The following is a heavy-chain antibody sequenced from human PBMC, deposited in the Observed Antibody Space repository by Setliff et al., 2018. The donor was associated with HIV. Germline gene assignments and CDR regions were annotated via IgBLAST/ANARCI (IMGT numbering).Heavy chain of an antibody. CDR3: ARAHIGIAARWSGWFDP. J-gene: IGHJ5*02. D-gene: IGHD6-6*01. CDR1: GGSISGYY. V-gene: IGHV4-34*01. Sequence: SETLSLTCTVSGGSISGYYWSWIRQSPGKGLEWIGEINHSGSANYNPSLKSRVTISVDTSKNQFSLKLSSVTAADTAVYYCARAHIGIAARWSGWFDPWGQGTLVTVSS. CDR2: INHSGSA.